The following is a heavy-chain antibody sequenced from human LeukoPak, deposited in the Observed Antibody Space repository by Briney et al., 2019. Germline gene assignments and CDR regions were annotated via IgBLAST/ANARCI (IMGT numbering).Heavy chain of an antibody. D-gene: IGHD2-2*03. V-gene: IGHV3-48*01. CDR3: AKDSHWILFDD. CDR2: IEYSSSSI. J-gene: IGHJ4*02. CDR1: GFTFSTYA. Sequence: GGSLRLSCAASGFTFSTYAMNWVRQAPGKGLEWVSYIEYSSSSIYYADSVKGRFTISRDNAKNSLYLQMNSLRAEDTAVYYCAKDSHWILFDDWGQGTLVTVSS.